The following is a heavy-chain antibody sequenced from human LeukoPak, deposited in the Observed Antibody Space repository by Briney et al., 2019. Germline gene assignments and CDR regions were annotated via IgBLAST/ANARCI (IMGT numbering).Heavy chain of an antibody. J-gene: IGHJ4*02. V-gene: IGHV3-23*01. D-gene: IGHD1-26*01. CDR1: GFTFSSYA. Sequence: PGASLRLSCAASGFTFSSYAMSWVRQAPGKGLEWVSAISGSGGSTYYADSVKRRFTISRDNSKNTLYLQMNSLRAEDTAVYYCAKDKWLELRYFDYWGQGTLVTVSS. CDR2: ISGSGGST. CDR3: AKDKWLELRYFDY.